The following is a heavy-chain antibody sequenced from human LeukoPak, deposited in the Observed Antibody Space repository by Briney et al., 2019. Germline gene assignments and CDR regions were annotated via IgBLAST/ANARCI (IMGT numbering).Heavy chain of an antibody. Sequence: SGTLSLTCAVSGGSISSSNWWSWVRQPPGKGLEWIGEIYHSGSTNYNPSLKSRVTTSVDKSKNQFSLKLSSVTAADTAVYYCASLMVRGVIISSFDYWGQGTLVTVSS. CDR1: GGSISSSNW. J-gene: IGHJ4*02. D-gene: IGHD3-10*01. V-gene: IGHV4-4*02. CDR3: ASLMVRGVIISSFDY. CDR2: IYHSGST.